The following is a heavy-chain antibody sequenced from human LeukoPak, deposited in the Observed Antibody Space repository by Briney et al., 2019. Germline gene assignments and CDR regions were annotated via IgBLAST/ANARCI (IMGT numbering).Heavy chain of an antibody. J-gene: IGHJ3*02. CDR1: DDSFSSHY. V-gene: IGHV4-59*11. Sequence: PSETLSLTCAVSDDSFSSHYWTWIRQPPGKGLEWIGYISYIGSTNYNPSLKSRVTISIDTSKNQFSLELSSVPAADTAVYYCARDLVTVTKGFDIWGQGTMVSVSS. D-gene: IGHD4-17*01. CDR2: ISYIGST. CDR3: ARDLVTVTKGFDI.